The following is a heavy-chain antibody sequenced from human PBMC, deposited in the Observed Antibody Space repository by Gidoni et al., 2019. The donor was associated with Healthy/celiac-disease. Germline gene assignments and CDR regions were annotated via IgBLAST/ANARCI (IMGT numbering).Heavy chain of an antibody. CDR3: ARLSIAARHHYYGMDV. CDR2: IYYSGST. D-gene: IGHD6-6*01. J-gene: IGHJ6*02. CDR1: GGSISSYY. V-gene: IGHV4-59*01. Sequence: VQLQESGPGLVKPSETLSLTCTFSGGSISSYYWSWIRQHPGKGLEWIGYIYYSGSTNYNPYLKSRVTISVDTSKNKFSLKLSSVTAADTAVYYCARLSIAARHHYYGMDVWGQGTTVTVSS.